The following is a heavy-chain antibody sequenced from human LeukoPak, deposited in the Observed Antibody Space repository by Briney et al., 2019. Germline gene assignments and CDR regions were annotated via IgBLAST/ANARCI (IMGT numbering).Heavy chain of an antibody. V-gene: IGHV3-53*01. J-gene: IGHJ3*02. Sequence: PGGSLRLSCAASGFTVSSNYMSWVRQAPGKGLEWVSVSYSGGSTYYADSVKGRFTISRDNSKNTLYLQMNSLRAEDTAVYYCARAGIPGAFDIWGQGTMVAVSS. CDR3: ARAGIPGAFDI. CDR2: SYSGGST. CDR1: GFTVSSNY.